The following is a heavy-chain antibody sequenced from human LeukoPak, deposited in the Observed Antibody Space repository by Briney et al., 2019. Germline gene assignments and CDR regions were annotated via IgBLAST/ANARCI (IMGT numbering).Heavy chain of an antibody. V-gene: IGHV4-59*08. CDR3: ARRVTEGVPVNEGNWFDP. J-gene: IGHJ5*02. Sequence: SETLSLTCSVSGDSISRSYWNWIRQSPGKGLEWIARIYKDGSTIYNPSLESRVTISIDTSRNQFFLKLTSVTAADTAVYYCARRVTEGVPVNEGNWFDPWGQGTLVTVSS. CDR1: GDSISRSY. CDR2: IYKDGST. D-gene: IGHD2-2*01.